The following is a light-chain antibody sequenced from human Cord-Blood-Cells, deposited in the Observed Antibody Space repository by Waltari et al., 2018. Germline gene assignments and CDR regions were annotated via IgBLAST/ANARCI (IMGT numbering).Light chain of an antibody. CDR3: QKYNSAPFT. V-gene: IGKV3-20*01. Sequence: EIVLTQSPGTLSLSPGERATLSCRASQSVSSSYLAWYQQKPGQAPRLLIYAASTLQSGVPSRFSGSGSGTDFTLTISSLQPEDVATYYCQKYNSAPFTFGPGTKVDIK. J-gene: IGKJ3*01. CDR2: AAS. CDR1: QSVSSSY.